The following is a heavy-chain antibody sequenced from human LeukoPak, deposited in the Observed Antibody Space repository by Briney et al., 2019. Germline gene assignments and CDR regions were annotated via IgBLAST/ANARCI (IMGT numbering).Heavy chain of an antibody. CDR1: GGSFSGYY. V-gene: IGHV4-34*01. Sequence: SETLSLTCAVSGGSFSGYYWSWIRQPPGKGLEWIGEINHSGSTNYNPSLKSRVTISVDTSKNQFSLKLSSVTAADTAVYYCARVAVAFDYWGQGTLVTVSS. CDR2: INHSGST. CDR3: ARVAVAFDY. D-gene: IGHD6-19*01. J-gene: IGHJ4*02.